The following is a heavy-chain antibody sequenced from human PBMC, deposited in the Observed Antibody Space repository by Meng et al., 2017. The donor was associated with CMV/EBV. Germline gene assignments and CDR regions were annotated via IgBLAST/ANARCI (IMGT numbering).Heavy chain of an antibody. CDR1: GGSISSSSYY. J-gene: IGHJ4*02. V-gene: IGHV4-39*07. Sequence: QLQRQESGPGLVKPSEALSLTCTVSGGSISSSSYYWGWIRQPPGKGLEWIGSIYYSGSTYYNPSLKSRVTISVDTSKNQFSLKLSSVTAADTAVYYCARGGIAAAGLHWGQGTLVTVSS. D-gene: IGHD6-13*01. CDR3: ARGGIAAAGLH. CDR2: IYYSGST.